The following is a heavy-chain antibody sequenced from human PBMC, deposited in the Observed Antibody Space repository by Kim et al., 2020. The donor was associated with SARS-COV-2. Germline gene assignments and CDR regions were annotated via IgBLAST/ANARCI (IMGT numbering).Heavy chain of an antibody. CDR2: ISYDGSNK. J-gene: IGHJ3*02. Sequence: GGSLRLSCAASGFTFSSYGMHWVRQAPGKGLEWVAVISYDGSNKYYADSVKGRFTISRDNSKNTLYLQMNSLRAEDTAVYYCAKDPQDIVVVVAATPGAFDIWGQGTMVTVSS. V-gene: IGHV3-30*18. CDR1: GFTFSSYG. CDR3: AKDPQDIVVVVAATPGAFDI. D-gene: IGHD2-15*01.